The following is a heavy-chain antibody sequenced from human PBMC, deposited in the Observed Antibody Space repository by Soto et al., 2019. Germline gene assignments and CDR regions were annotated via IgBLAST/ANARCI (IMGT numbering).Heavy chain of an antibody. CDR1: TDSMNTNNNW. Sequence: VQLQESGPGLVKPSETLSLTCVVSTDSMNTNNNWWNWVRQPPGKGLGWIGEISRDGDARYNPSLKRRVTISVDKAKGQFSLTLSSVTAADTAVYYCARATKAPTDQWYFDLWGRGTLVIVSS. CDR3: ARATKAPTDQWYFDL. V-gene: IGHV4-4*02. CDR2: ISRDGDA. D-gene: IGHD1-1*01. J-gene: IGHJ2*01.